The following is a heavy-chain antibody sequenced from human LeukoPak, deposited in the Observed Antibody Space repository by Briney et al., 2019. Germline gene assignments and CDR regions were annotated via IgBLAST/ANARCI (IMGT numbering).Heavy chain of an antibody. D-gene: IGHD3-10*01. CDR3: ARENAYGSGSYYNGDSWFDP. Sequence: SETLSLTCTVSGGSISSYYWSWIRQPAGKGLNWIGRIYTSGSTNYNPSLKSRVTMSVDTSKNQFSLKLSSVTAADTAVYYCARENAYGSGSYYNGDSWFDPWGQGTLVTVSS. CDR2: IYTSGST. CDR1: GGSISSYY. V-gene: IGHV4-4*07. J-gene: IGHJ5*02.